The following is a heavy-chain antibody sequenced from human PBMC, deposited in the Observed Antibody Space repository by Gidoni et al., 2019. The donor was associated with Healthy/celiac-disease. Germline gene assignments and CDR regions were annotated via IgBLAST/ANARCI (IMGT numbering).Heavy chain of an antibody. Sequence: QVQLQQWGAGLLKPSETLSLTCAVYGGSFSGYYWSWIRQPPGKGLEWIGEINHSGSTNYNPSLKSRVTISVDTSKNQFSLKLSSVTAADTAVYYCARGRGTLGAEGSVLDYWGQGTLVTVSS. V-gene: IGHV4-34*01. J-gene: IGHJ4*02. CDR1: GGSFSGYY. D-gene: IGHD1-1*01. CDR3: ARGRGTLGAEGSVLDY. CDR2: INHSGST.